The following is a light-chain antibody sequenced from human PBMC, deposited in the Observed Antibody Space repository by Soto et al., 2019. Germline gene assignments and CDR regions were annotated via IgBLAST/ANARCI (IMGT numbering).Light chain of an antibody. J-gene: IGLJ1*01. CDR1: SSDVGRYNT. CDR3: NSLRVNHLYV. Sequence: QSVLAHPASVCWSPGHTITISCTGTSSDVGRYNTVSWYQHHPGKAPKLIIYEVTHRPAGISDRFSASKSGNTASLTISGLQAEEEADYYCNSLRVNHLYVFGSGTKVTAL. CDR2: EVT. V-gene: IGLV2-14*01.